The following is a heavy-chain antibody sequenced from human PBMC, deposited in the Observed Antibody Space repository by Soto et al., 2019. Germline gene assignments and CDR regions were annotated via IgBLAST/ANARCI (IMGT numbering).Heavy chain of an antibody. CDR2: ISYDGGNQ. D-gene: IGHD2-8*01. J-gene: IGHJ5*02. Sequence: HPGGSRRLSCAASGFTFGMFGMRWVRQAAGKGRGWVALISYDGGNQHYGDSARGRFTITREHSKNTVLLQTNSLREEDTAVYYCAKDGCPDGICYVRDHWFDTWGQGAQVTVS. CDR1: GFTFGMFG. CDR3: AKDGCPDGICYVRDHWFDT. V-gene: IGHV3-30*18.